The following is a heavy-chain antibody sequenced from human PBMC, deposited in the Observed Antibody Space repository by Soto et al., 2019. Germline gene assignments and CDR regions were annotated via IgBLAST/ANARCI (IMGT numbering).Heavy chain of an antibody. Sequence: GGSLRLSCAASGVTFSSYWMSWVRQAPGKGLEWVANIKQDGSEKYYVDSVKGRFTISRDNAKNSLYLQMNSLRAEDTAVYYCARVTLGYYYMDVWAKGTTVTVS. J-gene: IGHJ6*03. D-gene: IGHD3-10*01. V-gene: IGHV3-7*01. CDR2: IKQDGSEK. CDR1: GVTFSSYW. CDR3: ARVTLGYYYMDV.